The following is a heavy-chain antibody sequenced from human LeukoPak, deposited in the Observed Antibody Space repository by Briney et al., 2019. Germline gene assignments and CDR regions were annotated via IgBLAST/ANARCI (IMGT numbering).Heavy chain of an antibody. CDR3: TEFYFERSGYADY. J-gene: IGHJ4*02. CDR1: GGSISSSSFY. V-gene: IGHV4-39*01. CDR2: IYYRGST. Sequence: SETLSLTCTVSGGSISSSSFYWGWIRQPPGKGLEWIGSIYYRGSTYYNPSLKSRVTISVDMSENQVSLKLRSVTAADTAVYYCTEFYFERSGYADYWGQGTLVTVSS. D-gene: IGHD3-22*01.